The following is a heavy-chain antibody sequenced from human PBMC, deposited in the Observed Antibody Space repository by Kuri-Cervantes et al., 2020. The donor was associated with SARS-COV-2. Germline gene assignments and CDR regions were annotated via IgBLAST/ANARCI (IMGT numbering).Heavy chain of an antibody. CDR1: GGSISMYY. V-gene: IGHV4-59*01. CDR3: AGEPRRRYRTNGVGYEDYYDSNGMDV. D-gene: IGHD2-8*01. Sequence: LRLSCTVSGGSISMYYWSWIRQPPGKGLEWIGYTHYSGSTNYNPSLKSQVTISVDTSKNQYSLKLSSVTAADTAVYYCAGEPRRRYRTNGVGYEDYYDSNGMDVWGQGTMVTVSS. CDR2: THYSGST. J-gene: IGHJ6*02.